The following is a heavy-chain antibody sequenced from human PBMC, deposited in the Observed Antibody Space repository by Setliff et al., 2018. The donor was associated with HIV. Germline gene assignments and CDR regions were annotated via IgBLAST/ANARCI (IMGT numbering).Heavy chain of an antibody. J-gene: IGHJ5*02. D-gene: IGHD3-10*01. V-gene: IGHV4-4*09. CDR2: IYSSGTT. CDR3: ARRIDNSGSLPAKNWFDT. Sequence: PSETLSLTCTVSGGSISSYYWGWIRQPPGKGLEWIGYIYSSGTTQYNPSVESRVTMSLDTSRDQFSLNLRSVTAADTAVYYCARRIDNSGSLPAKNWFDTWGQGRLVTVSS. CDR1: GGSISSYY.